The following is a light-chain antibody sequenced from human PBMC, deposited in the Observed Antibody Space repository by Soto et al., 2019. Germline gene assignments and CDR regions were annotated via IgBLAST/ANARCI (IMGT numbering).Light chain of an antibody. CDR2: GNT. CDR1: SSHIGEGYD. Sequence: QAVVTQPPSLSGASGKRVTVAGTGSSSHIGEGYDVHWYQTLPGTAPKLLIYGNTNRPSGVPDRFAGSKSGASASLAITGLQAEDEAEYYCQSYDSSLRGVVFGGGTKLTGL. V-gene: IGLV1-40*03. CDR3: QSYDSSLRGVV. J-gene: IGLJ2*01.